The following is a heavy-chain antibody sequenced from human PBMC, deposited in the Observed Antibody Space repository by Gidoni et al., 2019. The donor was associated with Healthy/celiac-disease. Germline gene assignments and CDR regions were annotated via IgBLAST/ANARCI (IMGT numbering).Heavy chain of an antibody. CDR3: ARWGSMVRGVIITYWFDP. J-gene: IGHJ5*02. D-gene: IGHD3-10*01. Sequence: EVQLVQSGAAVKKRGESLRISCKGSGYSFTSYWISWVRQMPGKGLEWMGRIDPSDSYTNYSPSFQGHVTISADKSISTAYLQWSSLKASDTAMYFCARWGSMVRGVIITYWFDPWGQGTLVTVSS. CDR2: IDPSDSYT. CDR1: GYSFTSYW. V-gene: IGHV5-10-1*01.